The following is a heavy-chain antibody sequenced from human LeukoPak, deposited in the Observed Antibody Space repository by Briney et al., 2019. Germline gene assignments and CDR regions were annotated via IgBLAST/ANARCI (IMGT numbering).Heavy chain of an antibody. CDR3: ARGEVVPLLWSTFDY. J-gene: IGHJ4*02. CDR1: GYTFTSYG. D-gene: IGHD3-10*01. V-gene: IGHV1-18*01. Sequence: ASVKVSFKASGYTFTSYGLSWVRQAPGQGLEWMGWISGYNGNTNYAQKFQGRVTMTTDTSTSTAYMELRSLRSDDTAVYYCARGEVVPLLWSTFDYWGQGTLVTVSS. CDR2: ISGYNGNT.